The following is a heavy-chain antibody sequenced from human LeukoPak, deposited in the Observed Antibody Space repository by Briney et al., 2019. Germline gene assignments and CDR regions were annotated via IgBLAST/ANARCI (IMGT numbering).Heavy chain of an antibody. Sequence: PSQTLSLTCTVSGGSISSGGYYWSWIRQPPGKGLEWIGYIYHSGSTYYNPSLKSRVTISVDTSKNQFSLKLSSVTAADTAVYYCARPTYYDFWSGYYWDYWGQGTLVTVSS. D-gene: IGHD3-3*01. J-gene: IGHJ4*02. CDR2: IYHSGST. V-gene: IGHV4-30-2*03. CDR1: GGSISSGGYY. CDR3: ARPTYYDFWSGYYWDY.